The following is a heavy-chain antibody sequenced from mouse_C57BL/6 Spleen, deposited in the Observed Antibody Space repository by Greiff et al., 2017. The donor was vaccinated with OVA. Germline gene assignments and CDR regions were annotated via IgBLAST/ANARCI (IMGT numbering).Heavy chain of an antibody. D-gene: IGHD1-1*01. CDR3: ARKDYYGSSPAWFAY. CDR2: IDPSDSET. V-gene: IGHV1-52*01. CDR1: GYTFTIYW. Sequence: QVQLQQSGAELVRPGSSVKLSCKASGYTFTIYWMHWVKQRPIQGLEWIGNIDPSDSETHYNQKFKDKATLTVDKSSSTAYMQLSSLTSEDSAVYYCARKDYYGSSPAWFAYWGQGTLVTVSA. J-gene: IGHJ3*01.